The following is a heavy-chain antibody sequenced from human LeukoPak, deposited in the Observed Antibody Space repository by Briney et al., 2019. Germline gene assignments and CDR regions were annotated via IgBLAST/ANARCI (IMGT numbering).Heavy chain of an antibody. CDR1: GLTFSSYG. Sequence: GGSLRLSCAVSGLTFSSYGMHWVRQAPGKGLEWVGVVSFDGSDKYYGDSVKGRFTISRDNAKNTLYLQMNGLRAEDTAVYYCATDGGYTYGPLTRDYWGQGTLVTVSS. CDR2: VSFDGSDK. CDR3: ATDGGYTYGPLTRDY. J-gene: IGHJ4*02. D-gene: IGHD5-18*01. V-gene: IGHV3-30*03.